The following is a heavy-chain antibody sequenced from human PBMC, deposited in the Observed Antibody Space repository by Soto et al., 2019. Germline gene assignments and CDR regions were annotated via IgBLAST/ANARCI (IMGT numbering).Heavy chain of an antibody. CDR3: ARQLPYGGNSYYGMDV. CDR1: GYSFISYW. Sequence: GASLKISCKGSGYSFISYWSGWVRQMPGKGLEWMGIIYPGDSDIRYSPSFQGQVTISADKSISTAYLQWSGLKASDTAIYYCARQLPYGGNSYYGMDVWGQGTTVTVSS. V-gene: IGHV5-51*01. CDR2: IYPGDSDI. J-gene: IGHJ6*02. D-gene: IGHD2-15*01.